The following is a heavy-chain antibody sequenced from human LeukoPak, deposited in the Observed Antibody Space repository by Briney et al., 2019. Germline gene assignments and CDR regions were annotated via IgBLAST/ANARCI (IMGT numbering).Heavy chain of an antibody. J-gene: IGHJ1*01. CDR2: IYHSGST. CDR3: GGGGAASFHFQN. CDR1: GGSISTYY. D-gene: IGHD3-16*01. Sequence: PSETLSLTCTVSGGSISTYYWNWIRQPPGKGLEWIGYIYHSGSTNYNPSLQSRVTISVDTSKNQFSLNLNSVTAADTAVYYCGGGGAASFHFQNWGRGPL. V-gene: IGHV4-59*01.